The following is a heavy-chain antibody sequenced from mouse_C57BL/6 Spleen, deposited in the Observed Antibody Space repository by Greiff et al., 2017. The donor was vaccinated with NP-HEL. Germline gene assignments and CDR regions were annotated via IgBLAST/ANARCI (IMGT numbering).Heavy chain of an antibody. V-gene: IGHV1-26*01. J-gene: IGHJ2*01. D-gene: IGHD2-3*01. CDR1: GYTFTDYY. CDR3: ARRGNGGYYYLYY. CDR2: INPNNGGT. Sequence: EVQLQQSGPELVKPGASVKISCKASGYTFTDYYMNWVKQSHGKSLEWIGDINPNNGGTSYNQKFKGKATLTVDKSSSTAYMELRSLTSEDSAVYYCARRGNGGYYYLYYWGQGTTLTVSS.